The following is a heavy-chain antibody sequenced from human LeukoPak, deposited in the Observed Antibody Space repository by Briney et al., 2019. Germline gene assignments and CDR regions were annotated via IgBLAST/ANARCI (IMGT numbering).Heavy chain of an antibody. CDR1: EYRFATYW. J-gene: IGHJ4*02. V-gene: IGHV5-51*01. CDR2: IFPGDSDT. Sequence: KSGESLKISCKGSEYRFATYWIGWVRQMPGQGLDWMGTIFPGDSDTRDSPSFQGQVTISADKSISTAYLQWSSLKASDTAIYYCASEYCSGGNCYFDYWGQGTLVTVSS. CDR3: ASEYCSGGNCYFDY. D-gene: IGHD2-15*01.